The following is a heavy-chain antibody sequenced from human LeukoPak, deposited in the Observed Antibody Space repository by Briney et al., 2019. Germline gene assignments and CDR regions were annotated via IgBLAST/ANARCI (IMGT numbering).Heavy chain of an antibody. Sequence: GGSLRLSCAASGFTFSGYALHWVRQAPGKGLEWVAVISYDGSNKYYADSVKGRFTISRDNSENTLYLQMNSLRAEDTAVYYCARDVGVYGDYAILGYWGQGTLVTVSS. CDR3: ARDVGVYGDYAILGY. CDR2: ISYDGSNK. D-gene: IGHD4-17*01. J-gene: IGHJ4*02. CDR1: GFTFSGYA. V-gene: IGHV3-30*04.